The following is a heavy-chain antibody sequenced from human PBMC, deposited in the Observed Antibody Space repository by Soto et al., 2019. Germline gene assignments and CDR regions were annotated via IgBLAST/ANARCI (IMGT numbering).Heavy chain of an antibody. J-gene: IGHJ6*02. Sequence: PGGSLRLSCAASGFTFCGSAMHWVRQASGKGLEWVGRIRSKANSYATAYAASVKGRFTISRDDSKNTAYLQMNSLKTEDTAVYYCTRSPPSPYYYDSSGYPNYYYYGMDVWGQGTTVTVSS. CDR1: GFTFCGSA. D-gene: IGHD3-22*01. CDR3: TRSPPSPYYYDSSGYPNYYYYGMDV. CDR2: IRSKANSYAT. V-gene: IGHV3-73*01.